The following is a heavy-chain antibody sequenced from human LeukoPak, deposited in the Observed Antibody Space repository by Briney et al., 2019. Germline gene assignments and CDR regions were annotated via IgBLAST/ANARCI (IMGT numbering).Heavy chain of an antibody. CDR3: ARDGTPNWSAYSNPTFHY. J-gene: IGHJ4*02. CDR2: ISYDGTNK. V-gene: IGHV3-30*07. CDR1: GFTFSTYA. D-gene: IGHD4-11*01. Sequence: GGSLRLSCAASGFTFSTYAIHWVRQAPGKGLEWVAVISYDGTNKNYADSVKGRFTISRDNSKNTLYLQLNSLRAEDTAVYYRARDGTPNWSAYSNPTFHYWGQGTLVTVSS.